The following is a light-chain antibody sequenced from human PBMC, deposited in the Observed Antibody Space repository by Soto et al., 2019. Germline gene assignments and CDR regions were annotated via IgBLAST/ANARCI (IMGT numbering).Light chain of an antibody. Sequence: DIQMTQSPSSLSASVGDRVTITCRASQSISNYLNWYQQKPGKAPKLLIYGASSLQSGVPSSFSGSGSGTDFTLTISSLQPEDFATYYCQQSYSTPFTFGQGTRLEIK. J-gene: IGKJ5*01. CDR1: QSISNY. V-gene: IGKV1-39*01. CDR3: QQSYSTPFT. CDR2: GAS.